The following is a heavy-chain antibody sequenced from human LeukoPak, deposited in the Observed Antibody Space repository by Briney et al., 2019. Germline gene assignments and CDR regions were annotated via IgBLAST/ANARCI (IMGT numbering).Heavy chain of an antibody. Sequence: PSETLSLTCSVSGASISSSDWSWVRQSPGKGLEYVGYVHYSGGTNYNPSLKTGISISMDTTKNQFSLRLSSVPAADTAVYYCARGGTHDNVLYWYLDVWGRGTPVSVSS. CDR3: ARGGTHDNVLYWYLDV. J-gene: IGHJ2*01. V-gene: IGHV4-59*01. D-gene: IGHD3-10*02. CDR1: GASISSSD. CDR2: VHYSGGT.